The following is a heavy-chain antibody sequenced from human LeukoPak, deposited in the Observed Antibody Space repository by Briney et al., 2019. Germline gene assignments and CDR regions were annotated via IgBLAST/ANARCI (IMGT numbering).Heavy chain of an antibody. CDR3: AREAQGDGYNYRSFAFDI. V-gene: IGHV1-46*01. CDR1: GYTFTGYY. CDR2: INPSGGST. J-gene: IGHJ3*02. D-gene: IGHD5-24*01. Sequence: WASVKVSCKASGYTFTGYYMHWVRQAPGQGLEWMGIINPSGGSTSYAQKFQGRVTMTRDMSTSTVYMELSSLRSEDTAVYYCAREAQGDGYNYRSFAFDIWGQGTTVTVSS.